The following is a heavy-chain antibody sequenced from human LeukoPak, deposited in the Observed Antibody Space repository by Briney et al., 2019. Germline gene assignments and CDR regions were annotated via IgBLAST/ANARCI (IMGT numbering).Heavy chain of an antibody. J-gene: IGHJ5*02. D-gene: IGHD1/OR15-1a*01. CDR1: GFTFSSYA. CDR3: ARESGTGTTSGGWFDP. V-gene: IGHV3-30-3*01. CDR2: ISYDGSNK. Sequence: GGSLRLSCAASGFTFSSYAMHWVRQAPGKGLEWVAVISYDGSNKYYADSVKGRFTISRDNSKNTLYLRMNSLRAEDTAVYYCARESGTGTTSGGWFDPWGQGTLVTVSS.